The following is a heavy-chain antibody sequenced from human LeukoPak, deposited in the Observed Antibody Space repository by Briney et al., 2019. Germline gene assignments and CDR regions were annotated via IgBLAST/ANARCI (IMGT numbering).Heavy chain of an antibody. CDR2: ISSSSTFI. CDR3: AKPIMTTVTTLGLYFDF. J-gene: IGHJ4*02. V-gene: IGHV3-21*01. D-gene: IGHD4-17*01. CDR1: GFTFSSYS. Sequence: GGSLRLSCAASGFTFSSYSMNWVRQAPGKGLEWVSSISSSSTFIYYADSLMGRFTISRDNAKNSLYLQMNSLRAEDTAVYYCAKPIMTTVTTLGLYFDFWGQGALVTVSS.